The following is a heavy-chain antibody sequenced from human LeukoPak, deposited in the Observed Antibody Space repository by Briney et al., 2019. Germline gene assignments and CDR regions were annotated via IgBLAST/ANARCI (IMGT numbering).Heavy chain of an antibody. V-gene: IGHV4-59*01. CDR2: IYYSGST. J-gene: IGHJ3*02. CDR3: ARGRTKSGAFDI. Sequence: SETLSLTCTVSGGSTSSYYWSWIRQPPGKGLEWIGYIYYSGSTNYNPSLKSRVTISVDTSKNQFSLKLSSVTAADTAVYYCARGRTKSGAFDIWGQGTMVTVSS. CDR1: GGSTSSYY. D-gene: IGHD6-25*01.